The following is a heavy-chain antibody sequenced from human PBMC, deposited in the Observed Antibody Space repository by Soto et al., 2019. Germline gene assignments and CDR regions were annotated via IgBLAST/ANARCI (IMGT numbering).Heavy chain of an antibody. CDR1: GFTFNDYV. CDR2: TAYDGINE. D-gene: IGHD3-3*01. J-gene: IGHJ6*02. Sequence: QVRLVESGGGVVQPGRSLRLSCAASGFTFNDYVMHWVRQAPGKGLEWMAVTAYDGINEYYADSVRGRFTISRDNSRNTLYLQMNSLRAEDTAVYYCARDQRDSWSGHYYYYGMDVWGQGTTVTVSS. CDR3: ARDQRDSWSGHYYYYGMDV. V-gene: IGHV3-30-3*01.